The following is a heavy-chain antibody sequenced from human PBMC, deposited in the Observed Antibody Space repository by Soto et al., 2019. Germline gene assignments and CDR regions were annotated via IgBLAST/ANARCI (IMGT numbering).Heavy chain of an antibody. D-gene: IGHD4-17*01. V-gene: IGHV4-59*01. CDR2: IYYSGST. CDR3: ARDSRSTVTMFDY. J-gene: IGHJ4*02. Sequence: SETLSLTCTVSGGSISGSFWSWIRQPPGKGLEWIGYIYYSGSTNYNPSLKSRVTISVDTSKNQFSLKLSSVTAADTAVYYCARDSRSTVTMFDYWGQGTLVTISS. CDR1: GGSISGSF.